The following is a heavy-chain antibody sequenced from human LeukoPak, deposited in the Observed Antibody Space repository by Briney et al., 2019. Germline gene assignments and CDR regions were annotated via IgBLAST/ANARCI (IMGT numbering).Heavy chain of an antibody. V-gene: IGHV4-59*05. CDR1: GGSISSYY. CDR3: ARPQSAVVITEYWYFDL. Sequence: SETLSLTCSVSGGSISSYYWSWIRQPPGKGLEWIGSIYYSGSTYYNPSLKSRVTISVDTSKNQFSLKLSSVTAADTAVYYCARPQSAVVITEYWYFDLWGRGTLVTVSS. CDR2: IYYSGST. J-gene: IGHJ2*01. D-gene: IGHD3-22*01.